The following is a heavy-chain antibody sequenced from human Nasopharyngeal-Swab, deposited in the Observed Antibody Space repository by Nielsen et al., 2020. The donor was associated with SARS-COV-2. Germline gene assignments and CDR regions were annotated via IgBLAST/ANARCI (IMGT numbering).Heavy chain of an antibody. CDR3: ARGGGYCSSTSCPNWFDP. CDR1: GGTLISYA. CDR2: IIPIFGTA. V-gene: IGHV1-69*13. Sequence: SVQVPCKASGGTLISYAISWVGQAPGQRVEWMGGIIPIFGTANYAQKFQGRVTITADESTSTAYMELSSLRSEDTAVYYCARGGGYCSSTSCPNWFDPWGQGTLVTVSS. J-gene: IGHJ5*02. D-gene: IGHD2-2*01.